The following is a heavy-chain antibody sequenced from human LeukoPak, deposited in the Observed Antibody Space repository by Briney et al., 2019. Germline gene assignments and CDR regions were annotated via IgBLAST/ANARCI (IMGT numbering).Heavy chain of an antibody. Sequence: QAGGSLRLSCAASGFTFSSYAMHWVRQAPGKGLEWVAVISYDGSNKYCADSVKGRFTISRDNSKNTLYLQMNSLRAEDTAVYYCARGRPHGNDYWGQGTLVTVSS. CDR3: ARGRPHGNDY. D-gene: IGHD4-23*01. V-gene: IGHV3-30-3*01. J-gene: IGHJ4*02. CDR2: ISYDGSNK. CDR1: GFTFSSYA.